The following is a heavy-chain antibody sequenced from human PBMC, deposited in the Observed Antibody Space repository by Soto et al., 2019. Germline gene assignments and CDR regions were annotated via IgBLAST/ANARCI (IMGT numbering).Heavy chain of an antibody. Sequence: EVQLVESGGGLVQPGGSLRLSCAGSGFTFSNNWMTWVRQAPGKGLEWVANINQDGSVEKYVDSVKGRFTISRDNAKNSLYLQMNSLRAEDTAVFYCASQRSGSSSTTFDYWGQGTLVTVSS. D-gene: IGHD2-2*01. CDR2: INQDGSVE. V-gene: IGHV3-7*05. CDR3: ASQRSGSSSTTFDY. CDR1: GFTFSNNW. J-gene: IGHJ4*02.